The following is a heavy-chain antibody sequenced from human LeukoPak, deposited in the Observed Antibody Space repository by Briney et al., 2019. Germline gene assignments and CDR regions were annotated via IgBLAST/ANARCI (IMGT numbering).Heavy chain of an antibody. CDR3: ARVSGGGNDY. CDR2: IYYSGST. CDR1: GGSISSGGYY. V-gene: IGHV4-31*03. J-gene: IGHJ4*02. D-gene: IGHD4-23*01. Sequence: SQTLSLTCTVSGGSISSGGYYWSWIRQHPGQGLEWIGYIYYSGSTYYNPSLKSRVTISVDTSKNQFSLKLSPVTAADTAVYYCARVSGGGNDYWGQGTLVTVSS.